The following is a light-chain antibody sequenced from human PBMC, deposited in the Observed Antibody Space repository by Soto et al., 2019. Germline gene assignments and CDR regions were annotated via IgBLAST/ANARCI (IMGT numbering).Light chain of an antibody. CDR2: EVT. CDR3: SSYTSSSPDWV. V-gene: IGLV2-14*01. Sequence: QSALTQPASVSGSHGQSITISCTGTSSDVGGYNYVSWYQQHPGKAPKLMIYEVTNRPSGVSNRFSGSKSGNTASLTISGLQAEDEADYYCSSYTSSSPDWVFGGGTKLTVL. CDR1: SSDVGGYNY. J-gene: IGLJ3*02.